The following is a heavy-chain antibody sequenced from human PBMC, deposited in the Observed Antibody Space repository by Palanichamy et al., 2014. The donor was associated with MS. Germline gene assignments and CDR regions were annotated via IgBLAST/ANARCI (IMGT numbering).Heavy chain of an antibody. V-gene: IGHV4-34*01. D-gene: IGHD3-22*01. J-gene: IGHJ4*02. CDR2: INHSGRT. CDR1: WVLQWLL. CDR3: ARGPPIVFYEGSGYYYFDY. Sequence: QVQLQQWGGRTVEAFGDPVPHLRCLWWVLQWLLLDLDPPAPRKGLEWIGEINHSGRTNYNPSLKSRVTISVDTSKNQFSLKLSSVTAADTAVYYCARGPPIVFYEGSGYYYFDYWGQGILVTVSS.